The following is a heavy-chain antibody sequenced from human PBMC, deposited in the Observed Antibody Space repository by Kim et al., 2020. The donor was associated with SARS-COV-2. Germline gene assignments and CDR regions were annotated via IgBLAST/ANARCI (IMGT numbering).Heavy chain of an antibody. CDR3: ARGLGTMNAVGDAFDI. CDR1: GFTFSSYG. D-gene: IGHD5-12*01. V-gene: IGHV3-33*01. J-gene: IGHJ3*02. CDR2: IWYDGSNK. Sequence: GGSLRLSCAASGFTFSSYGMHWVRQAPGKGLEWVAVIWYDGSNKYYADSVKGRFTISRDNSKNTLYLQMNSLRAEDTAVYYCARGLGTMNAVGDAFDIWGQGTMVTVSS.